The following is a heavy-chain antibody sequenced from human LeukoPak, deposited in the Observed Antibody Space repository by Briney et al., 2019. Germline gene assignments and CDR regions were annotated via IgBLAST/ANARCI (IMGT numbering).Heavy chain of an antibody. D-gene: IGHD3-22*01. Sequence: SVNVSCKASGGTFSMNAISWVRQATGQGLEWMGGIIPIFGTANYAQRFQGRVTITADESTSTAYMELSSLRSEDTAVYYCARALRNYYDSSGLNWFDPWGQGTLVTVSS. CDR2: IIPIFGTA. V-gene: IGHV1-69*13. CDR3: ARALRNYYDSSGLNWFDP. CDR1: GGTFSMNA. J-gene: IGHJ5*02.